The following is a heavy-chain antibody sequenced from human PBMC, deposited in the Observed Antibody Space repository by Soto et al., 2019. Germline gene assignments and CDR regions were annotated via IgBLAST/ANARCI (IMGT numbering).Heavy chain of an antibody. J-gene: IGHJ3*02. V-gene: IGHV3-30*18. CDR1: GFTFSSYG. CDR3: AKDLESRGNAFDI. D-gene: IGHD2-2*01. Sequence: GGSLILSCAASGFTFSSYGMHWVRQAPGKGLEWVAVISYDGSNKYYADSVKGRFTISRDNSKNTLYLQMNSLRAEDTAVYYCAKDLESRGNAFDIWGQGTMVTVSS. CDR2: ISYDGSNK.